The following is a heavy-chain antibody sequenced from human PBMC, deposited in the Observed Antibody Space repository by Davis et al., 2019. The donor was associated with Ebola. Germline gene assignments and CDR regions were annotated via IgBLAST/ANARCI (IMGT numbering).Heavy chain of an antibody. CDR2: INHSGST. CDR1: GGSISSSSYY. J-gene: IGHJ4*02. Sequence: MPSEPLSLTCTVSGGSISSSSYYWGWLRPPPAKGLEWTREINHSGSTNYNPSLKSRVTISVGTSKNQFSLKLSSVTAADTAVYYCARADPQLGDYFDYWGRGTLVTVPS. V-gene: IGHV4-39*07. D-gene: IGHD6-13*01. CDR3: ARADPQLGDYFDY.